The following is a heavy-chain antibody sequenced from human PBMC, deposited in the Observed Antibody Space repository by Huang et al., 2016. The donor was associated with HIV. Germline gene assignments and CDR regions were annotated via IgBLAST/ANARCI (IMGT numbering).Heavy chain of an antibody. Sequence: QVHLQESGPGLVKPSQTQSLTCTVSGGSISSGGYYWTWIRQPPGQGLEWIGYIYDSGSTYYKPALKSRVTISVDTSKNQFSLKVTSMTAADTAVYYCGRFSYYSDSTISQYLQLWGQGALVTVSS. CDR2: IYDSGST. CDR3: GRFSYYSDSTISQYLQL. J-gene: IGHJ1*01. D-gene: IGHD3-22*01. CDR1: GGSISSGGYY. V-gene: IGHV4-30-4*08.